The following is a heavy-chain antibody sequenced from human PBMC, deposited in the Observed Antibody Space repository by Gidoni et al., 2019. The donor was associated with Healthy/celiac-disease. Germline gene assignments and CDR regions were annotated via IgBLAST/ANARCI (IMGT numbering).Heavy chain of an antibody. V-gene: IGHV4-61*02. J-gene: IGHJ4*02. Sequence: QVQLQESGPGLVKPSQTLSLTCTVSGGSISSGSYYWSWIRPPAGKGLEWIGRIYTSGSTNYNPSLKSRVTISVDTSKNQFSLKLSSVTAADTAVYYCARAGIAAAGTRDFDYWGQGTLVTVSS. CDR2: IYTSGST. CDR1: GGSISSGSYY. CDR3: ARAGIAAAGTRDFDY. D-gene: IGHD6-13*01.